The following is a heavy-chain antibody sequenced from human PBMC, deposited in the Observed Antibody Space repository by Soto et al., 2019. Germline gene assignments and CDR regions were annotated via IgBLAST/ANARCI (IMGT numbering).Heavy chain of an antibody. Sequence: SETLSLTWGDYGGSCRNYCWIWVRESPGKGLEWIGEVNHSGGGIYNPSLQSRITISLDTSKNQFSLKMPSVTDADTAMYFCPWAERSPRSGFDPWGQRTQVTVS. CDR3: PWAERSPRSGFDP. CDR1: GGSCRNYC. D-gene: IGHD6-25*01. V-gene: IGHV4-34*01. CDR2: VNHSGGG. J-gene: IGHJ5*02.